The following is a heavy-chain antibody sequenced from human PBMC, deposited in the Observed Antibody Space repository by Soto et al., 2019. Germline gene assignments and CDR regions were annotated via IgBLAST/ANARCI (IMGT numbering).Heavy chain of an antibody. J-gene: IGHJ6*02. CDR2: ISSNGGST. Sequence: GGSLRLSCAASGFTFSSYAMHWVRQAPGKGLEYVSAISSNGGSTYYANSVKGRFTISRDNSKNTLYLQMGSLRSEDTAVYYCSRGRPIFGVVTEYYYGMDVWGQGTTVTGSS. V-gene: IGHV3-64*01. D-gene: IGHD3-3*01. CDR1: GFTFSSYA. CDR3: SRGRPIFGVVTEYYYGMDV.